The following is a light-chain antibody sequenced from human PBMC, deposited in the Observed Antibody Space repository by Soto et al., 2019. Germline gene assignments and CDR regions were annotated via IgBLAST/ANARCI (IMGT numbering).Light chain of an antibody. CDR2: KAS. J-gene: IGKJ2*01. CDR1: QNGSNW. V-gene: IGKV1-5*03. Sequence: DVEMTQSPSTLPTSIGDRVTINCRASQNGSNWLAWYQQKPGKAPKLLIYKASRLESGVPSRFSASGSGTDFTLTINSLQSDDFATYFCQQYSKESTFGQGTKLEIK. CDR3: QQYSKEST.